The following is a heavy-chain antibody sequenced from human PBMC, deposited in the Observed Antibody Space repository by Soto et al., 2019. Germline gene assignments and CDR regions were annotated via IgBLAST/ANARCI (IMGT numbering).Heavy chain of an antibody. V-gene: IGHV4-34*01. CDR3: ARIYFANPGGDY. D-gene: IGHD1-26*01. CDR2: INHSGST. J-gene: IGHJ4*02. CDR1: GGSFSGYY. Sequence: QVQLQQWGAGLLKPSETLSLTCAVYGGSFSGYYWSWIRQPPGKGLEWIGEINHSGSTNYNPSLKCRVSLSVDTSKNPFSLKVSSVAAADTAVYYCARIYFANPGGDYWGQGILVTVSS.